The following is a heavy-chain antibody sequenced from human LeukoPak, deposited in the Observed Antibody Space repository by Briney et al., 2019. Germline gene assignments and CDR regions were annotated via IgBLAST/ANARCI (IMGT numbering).Heavy chain of an antibody. D-gene: IGHD5-12*01. CDR3: ARDENTVATGPDY. V-gene: IGHV3-30-3*01. Sequence: GGPLRLSCAASGFAFSDYTMHWVRQAPGKGLEWVAVISYDGSNKYYADSVKRRFTISRENSKNTLYLQMNSLRREDTAVYYCARDENTVATGPDYWGQGTLVTVSS. CDR1: GFAFSDYT. CDR2: ISYDGSNK. J-gene: IGHJ4*02.